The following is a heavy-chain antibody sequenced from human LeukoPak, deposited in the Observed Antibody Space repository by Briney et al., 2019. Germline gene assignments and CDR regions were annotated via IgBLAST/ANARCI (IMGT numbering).Heavy chain of an antibody. CDR3: ARVFGSGYSYGYDY. D-gene: IGHD5-18*01. CDR1: GFTFSSFD. CDR2: IWYDGSSK. V-gene: IGHV3-33*01. Sequence: PGGSLRLSCTASGFTFSSFDMHWVRQAPGKGLEWVAVIWYDGSSKYYAASVKGRFTISRDNSKNTLFLQMNSLGAEDTAVYYCARVFGSGYSYGYDYWGQGTLVTVSS. J-gene: IGHJ4*02.